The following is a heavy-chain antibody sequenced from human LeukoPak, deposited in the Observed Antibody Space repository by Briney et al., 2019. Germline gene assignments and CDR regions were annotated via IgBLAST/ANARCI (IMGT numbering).Heavy chain of an antibody. Sequence: PSETLSLTCTVSGGSISSYYWSWIRQPPGKGLEWIGYIYYSGSTNYNPSLKSRVTISVDTSKNQSSLKLSSVTAADTAVYYCARGDCSSTSCCTRRYWFDPWGQGTLVTVSS. CDR1: GGSISSYY. D-gene: IGHD2-2*01. V-gene: IGHV4-59*01. CDR3: ARGDCSSTSCCTRRYWFDP. J-gene: IGHJ5*02. CDR2: IYYSGST.